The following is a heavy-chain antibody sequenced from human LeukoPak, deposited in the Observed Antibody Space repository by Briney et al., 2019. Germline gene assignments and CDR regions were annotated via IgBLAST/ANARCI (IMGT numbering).Heavy chain of an antibody. D-gene: IGHD3-9*01. CDR2: IKSKTEGGTT. Sequence: GGSLRLSCAASGFTFSNAWMAWVRQAPGKGLEWVGRIKSKTEGGTTDYAAPVKGRFTISRSDSKNTLFLQMNSLKTEDTAVYYCTTRYYDILTGSGPFDYWGQGTLVTVSS. CDR1: GFTFSNAW. V-gene: IGHV3-15*01. CDR3: TTRYYDILTGSGPFDY. J-gene: IGHJ4*02.